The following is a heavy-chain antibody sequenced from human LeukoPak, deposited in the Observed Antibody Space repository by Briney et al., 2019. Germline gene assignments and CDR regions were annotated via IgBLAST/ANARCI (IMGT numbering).Heavy chain of an antibody. J-gene: IGHJ6*03. CDR2: INPSDGAT. CDR3: AREQSGGLRGNLGGLFASYYTYYYMDV. CDR1: GYTFTMYY. Sequence: ASVKVSCKASGYTFTMYYIHWVRQAPGQGLEWMGMINPSDGATTYAQRFQGRVTMTRDMSTTTVYMDLRSLRSENTAVYFCAREQSGGLRGNLGGLFASYYTYYYMDVWGRGTTVTVSS. D-gene: IGHD3-16*01. V-gene: IGHV1-46*01.